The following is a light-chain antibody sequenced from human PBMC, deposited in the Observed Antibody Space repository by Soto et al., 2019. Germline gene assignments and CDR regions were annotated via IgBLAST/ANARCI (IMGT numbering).Light chain of an antibody. CDR1: SGHSSYA. CDR2: LDSDGRH. Sequence: QLVLTQSPSASASLGASVKLTCTLNSGHSSYAIAWHQQQPEKGPRYLMKLDSDGRHSKGDGIPDRFSGSSSGAERYLTISSLQSEDEADYYCQTWGTGVVVFGGGTKVTVL. CDR3: QTWGTGVVV. V-gene: IGLV4-69*01. J-gene: IGLJ2*01.